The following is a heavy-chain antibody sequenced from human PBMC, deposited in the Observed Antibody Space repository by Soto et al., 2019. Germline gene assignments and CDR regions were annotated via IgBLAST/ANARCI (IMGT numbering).Heavy chain of an antibody. J-gene: IGHJ5*02. D-gene: IGHD4-17*01. CDR2: FDPDEAET. V-gene: IGHV1-24*01. CDR3: TTYHGDYNFDH. CDR1: GDAQNGIA. Sequence: GTSVKVTCKDSGDAQNGIALHWVRQAPGKGLEWLGGFDPDEAETIYAQHFQGRVTMTEDTSTDTVYMELSSLRSEDTALYFCTTYHGDYNFDHWGQGTLVTVSS.